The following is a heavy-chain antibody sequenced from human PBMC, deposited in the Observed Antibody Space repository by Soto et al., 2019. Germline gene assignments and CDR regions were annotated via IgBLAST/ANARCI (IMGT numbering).Heavy chain of an antibody. CDR1: GGSISSYY. Sequence: QVQLQESGPGLVKPSETLSLTCTVSGGSISSYYWSWIRQPAGKGLEWIGRIYTSGSTNYNPSLKSRVTMSVDTSKDQFSLKLSSVTAADTAVYYCARGGYCTNGVCYLVGYYYYGMDVWGQGTTVTVSS. CDR3: ARGGYCTNGVCYLVGYYYYGMDV. V-gene: IGHV4-4*07. D-gene: IGHD2-8*01. CDR2: IYTSGST. J-gene: IGHJ6*02.